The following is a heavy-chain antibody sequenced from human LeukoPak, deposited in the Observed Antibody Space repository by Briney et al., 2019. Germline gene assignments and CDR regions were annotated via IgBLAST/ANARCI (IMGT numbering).Heavy chain of an antibody. Sequence: PGGSLRLSCAASGFTFSTYTMNWVRQAPGKGLEWVSSISSSSSYIYYADSVKGRFTISRDNAKKPVYLQMNSLRAEDTAVYYCARETGDRGYSGYGIDYWGQGTLVTVSS. CDR2: ISSSSSYI. V-gene: IGHV3-21*01. CDR3: ARETGDRGYSGYGIDY. CDR1: GFTFSTYT. J-gene: IGHJ4*02. D-gene: IGHD5-12*01.